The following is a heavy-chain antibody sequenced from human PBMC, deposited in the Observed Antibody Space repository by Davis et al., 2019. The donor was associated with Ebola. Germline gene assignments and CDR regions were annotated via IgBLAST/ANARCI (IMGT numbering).Heavy chain of an antibody. CDR3: ARRGTSSWYAGWFDP. D-gene: IGHD6-13*01. V-gene: IGHV4-39*07. J-gene: IGHJ5*02. CDR1: GGSISSSSYY. Sequence: SETLSLTCTVSGGSISSSSYYWGWTRQPPGKGLEWIGSIYYSGSTYYNPSLKSRVTISVDTSKNQFSLKLSSVTAADTAMYYCARRGTSSWYAGWFDPWGQGTLVTVSS. CDR2: IYYSGST.